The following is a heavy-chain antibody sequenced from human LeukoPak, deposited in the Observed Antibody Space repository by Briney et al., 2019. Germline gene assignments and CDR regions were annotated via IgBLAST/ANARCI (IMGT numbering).Heavy chain of an antibody. J-gene: IGHJ6*02. CDR3: AGELVATSSSSFSYYGVDV. CDR2: ISYSGST. D-gene: IGHD5-12*01. CDR1: GGSISSFY. V-gene: IGHV4-59*03. Sequence: SETLSLTCTVSGGSISSFYWSWIRQPPGKGLEWIGYISYSGSTNYNPSLKSRGTISVDTSKKQFSLKLTSVTAADAAVYYCAGELVATSSSSFSYYGVDVWGQGTTVTVSS.